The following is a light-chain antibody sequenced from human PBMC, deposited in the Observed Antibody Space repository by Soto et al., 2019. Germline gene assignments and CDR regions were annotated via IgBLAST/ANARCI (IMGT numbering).Light chain of an antibody. J-gene: IGKJ5*01. CDR2: AAS. CDR1: QSISSY. CDR3: QQSYSTLLN. Sequence: DIQMTQSPSSLSASVGDRVTITCRASQSISSYLNWYQQKPGKAPKLLIYAASSLQSGVPSRFSGSGSGTDFTLTISSLQPEDFATYYCQQSYSTLLNFGHRTRLEIK. V-gene: IGKV1-39*01.